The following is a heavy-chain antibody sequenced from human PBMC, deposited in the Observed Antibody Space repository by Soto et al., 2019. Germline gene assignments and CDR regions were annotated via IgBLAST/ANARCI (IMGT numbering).Heavy chain of an antibody. D-gene: IGHD6-6*01. CDR3: ARGPIIAARKNWFDP. CDR1: GGSFSDYY. V-gene: IGHV4-34*01. Sequence: SETLSLTCAVYGGSFSDYYWSWIRQPPGKGLEWIGEINHSGSTNYNPSLKSRVTISVDTSKNQFSLKLSSVTAADTAVYYCARGPIIAARKNWFDPWGQGTLVTVSS. J-gene: IGHJ5*02. CDR2: INHSGST.